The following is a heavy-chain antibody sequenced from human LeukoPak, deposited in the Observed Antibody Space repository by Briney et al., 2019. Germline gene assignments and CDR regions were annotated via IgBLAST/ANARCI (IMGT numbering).Heavy chain of an antibody. Sequence: SETLSLTCAVYGGSFSDYYWSWIRQPPGKGLEWIGEIYHSGSTNYNPSLKSRVTISVDKSKNQFSLKLSSVTAADTAVYYCARDNYGSGSWGWWGQGTLVTVS. CDR1: GGSFSDYY. CDR2: IYHSGST. V-gene: IGHV4-34*01. J-gene: IGHJ4*02. D-gene: IGHD3-10*01. CDR3: ARDNYGSGSWGW.